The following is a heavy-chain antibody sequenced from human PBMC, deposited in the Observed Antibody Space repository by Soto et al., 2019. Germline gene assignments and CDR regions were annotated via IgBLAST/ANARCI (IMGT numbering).Heavy chain of an antibody. V-gene: IGHV3-49*03. D-gene: IGHD6-19*01. CDR3: TRESSGWYTPFVY. Sequence: GGSLRLSCTASGFTFGDYAMSWFRQAPGKGLEWVGFIRSKAYGGTTEYAASVKGRFTISRDDSKSIAYLQMNSLKTEDTAVYYCTRESSGWYTPFVYWGQGTLVTVSS. J-gene: IGHJ4*02. CDR1: GFTFGDYA. CDR2: IRSKAYGGTT.